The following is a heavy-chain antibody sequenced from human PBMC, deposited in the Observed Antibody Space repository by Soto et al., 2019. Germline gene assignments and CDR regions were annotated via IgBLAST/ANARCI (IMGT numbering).Heavy chain of an antibody. Sequence: WTWIRQSPGKGLEWIGYMFYGGTANYNPSLRGRVTISLDTSKIQFSLKLSSVTAADTSVYYCARNRGYYVTDYWGQGTLVTVSS. V-gene: IGHV4-59*08. J-gene: IGHJ4*02. CDR2: MFYGGTA. CDR3: ARNRGYYVTDY. D-gene: IGHD1-26*01.